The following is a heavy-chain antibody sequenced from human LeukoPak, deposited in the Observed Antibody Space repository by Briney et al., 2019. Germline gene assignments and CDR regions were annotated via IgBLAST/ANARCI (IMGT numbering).Heavy chain of an antibody. D-gene: IGHD3-22*01. CDR3: AKDRNYDTSGFDY. Sequence: GGSLRLSCAASGFTVSSNYMSWVRQAPGKGLEWVSVIYSGGSTYYADSVKGRFTISRDNSKNTLYLQMNSLRAEDTAVYYCAKDRNYDTSGFDYWGQGTLVTVSS. V-gene: IGHV3-53*01. CDR1: GFTVSSNY. CDR2: IYSGGST. J-gene: IGHJ4*02.